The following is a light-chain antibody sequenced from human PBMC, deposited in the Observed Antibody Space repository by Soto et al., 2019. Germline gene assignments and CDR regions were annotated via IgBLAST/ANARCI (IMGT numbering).Light chain of an antibody. Sequence: IVMTQSPATLSLSPGERATLSCRASQSVDSRYLAWFQQRPGQAPWLLIFGASNRATGIPDRFSGSGSGTEFFLNISSLQSEDSAIYYCQHYNNWLGTFGGGTKVDIK. CDR2: GAS. V-gene: IGKV3D-15*01. J-gene: IGKJ4*01. CDR3: QHYNNWLGT. CDR1: QSVDSRY.